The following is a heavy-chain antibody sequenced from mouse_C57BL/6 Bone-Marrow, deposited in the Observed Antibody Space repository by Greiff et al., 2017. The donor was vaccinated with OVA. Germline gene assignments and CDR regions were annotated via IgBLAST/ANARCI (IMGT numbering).Heavy chain of an antibody. CDR1: GYTFTTYP. CDR2: FHPYNDDT. V-gene: IGHV1-47*01. CDR3: ARAYYGSRGNWYFDV. Sequence: QVQLQQSGAELVKPGASVKMSCKASGYTFTTYPIEWMKQNHGKSLEWIGNFHPYNDDTKYNEKFKGKATLTVEKSSSTVYLALSRLTSDDSAVYYGARAYYGSRGNWYFDVWGTGTTVTVSS. J-gene: IGHJ1*03. D-gene: IGHD1-1*01.